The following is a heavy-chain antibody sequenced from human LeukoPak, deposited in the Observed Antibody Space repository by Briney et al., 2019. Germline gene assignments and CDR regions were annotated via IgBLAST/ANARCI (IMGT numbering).Heavy chain of an antibody. CDR2: ITSSNNYI. D-gene: IGHD3-22*01. CDR1: GFTFSSYS. Sequence: GGSLRLSCAASGFTFSSYSMNWVRQAPGKGLEWVSSITSSNNYIYYGDSVKGRFTISRDNSRNTVYMQMSSLRTEDTAVYYCARDPRGPTTYDSSARDSLDYWGQGTLVTVSS. V-gene: IGHV3-21*01. J-gene: IGHJ4*02. CDR3: ARDPRGPTTYDSSARDSLDY.